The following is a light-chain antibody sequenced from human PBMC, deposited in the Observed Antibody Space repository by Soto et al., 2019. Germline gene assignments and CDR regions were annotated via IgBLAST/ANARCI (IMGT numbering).Light chain of an antibody. J-gene: IGKJ1*01. Sequence: AIQMTQSPASLSASVGERVTITCRTSQDIRNDLGWFQQKPGKAPKLLINTASTLQSGVPSRFSGSGSGTDFTLTISCLQSEDFATYYCQQYYSYPRTFGQGTKVDIK. V-gene: IGKV1-6*01. CDR2: TAS. CDR1: QDIRND. CDR3: QQYYSYPRT.